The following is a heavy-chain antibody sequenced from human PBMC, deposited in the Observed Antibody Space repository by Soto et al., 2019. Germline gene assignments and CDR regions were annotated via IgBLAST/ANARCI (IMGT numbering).Heavy chain of an antibody. CDR3: AGSSSRYDPKGMDV. D-gene: IGHD6-13*01. CDR2: INAGNGNT. CDR1: VYTFTSYA. V-gene: IGHV1-3*01. Sequence: VASVKVSCKASVYTFTSYAMHWVRQAPGKRLEWMGWINAGNGNTKYSQQFQGRVTITRDTSASTAYMELSSLRSEDTAVYYCAGSSSRYDPKGMDVWGQGTPVTVSS. J-gene: IGHJ6*02.